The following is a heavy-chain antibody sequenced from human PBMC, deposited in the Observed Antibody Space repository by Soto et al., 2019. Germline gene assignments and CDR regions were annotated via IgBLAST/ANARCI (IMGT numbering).Heavy chain of an antibody. Sequence: QVRLQESGPGLVKPSETLSLTCTVSGGSVSGYYWSWIRQPPGKGLEWIGYIYYSGSTNYNPSLKSRVTISVDTSKNQFSLKLSSVTAADTAVYYCARGRQWLDDWGQGTLVTVSS. J-gene: IGHJ4*02. D-gene: IGHD6-19*01. V-gene: IGHV4-59*02. CDR2: IYYSGST. CDR3: ARGRQWLDD. CDR1: GGSVSGYY.